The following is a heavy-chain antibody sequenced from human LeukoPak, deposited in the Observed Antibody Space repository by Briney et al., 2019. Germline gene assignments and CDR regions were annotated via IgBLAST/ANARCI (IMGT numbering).Heavy chain of an antibody. Sequence: SGTLSLPCSVSGGSISSYYWSWIRQPPGKGLEGIGYIYYSGSTNYNPSLKSRVTISVDTSKNQFSLKLSSVTAADTAVYYCARAGYSYGYAYFDYWGQGALVTVSS. CDR1: GGSISSYY. CDR2: IYYSGST. V-gene: IGHV4-59*01. J-gene: IGHJ4*02. CDR3: ARAGYSYGYAYFDY. D-gene: IGHD5-18*01.